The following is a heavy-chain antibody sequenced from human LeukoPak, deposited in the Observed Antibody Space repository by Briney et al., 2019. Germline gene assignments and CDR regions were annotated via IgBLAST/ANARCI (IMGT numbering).Heavy chain of an antibody. CDR2: ISWNSGSV. CDR1: GFTFDDYA. Sequence: PGGSPRLSCAASGFTFDDYAMHWVRQAPGKGLEWVSGISWNSGSVGYADSVKGRFTISRDNAKNSLYLQMNSLRAEDTAVYYCARDPDCSSTSCYVLDYYYMDVWGKGTTVTISS. CDR3: ARDPDCSSTSCYVLDYYYMDV. J-gene: IGHJ6*03. V-gene: IGHV3-9*01. D-gene: IGHD2-2*01.